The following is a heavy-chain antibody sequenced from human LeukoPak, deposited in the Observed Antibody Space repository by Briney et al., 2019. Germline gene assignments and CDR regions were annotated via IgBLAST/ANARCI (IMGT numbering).Heavy chain of an antibody. CDR3: ARAPSSSWYEIRDY. D-gene: IGHD6-13*01. CDR1: GGTFSRFT. J-gene: IGHJ4*02. CDR2: ITPIFGTA. Sequence: GASVKVSCKASGGTFSRFTISWVRQAPGQGFEWMGGITPIFGTANFAQKFQGRVSITADESTSTAFMELSSLRSEDTAVYYCARAPSSSWYEIRDYWGQGTLVTVSS. V-gene: IGHV1-69*13.